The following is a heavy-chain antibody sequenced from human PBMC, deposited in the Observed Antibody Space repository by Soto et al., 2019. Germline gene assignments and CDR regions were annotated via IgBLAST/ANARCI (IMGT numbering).Heavy chain of an antibody. D-gene: IGHD3-3*01. Sequence: PGGSLRLSCVVSGFTFSSHEMNWVRQSPGKGPEWVSKISKNGGTTSYADSVKGRFTISRDNARDSLYLHMNSLRAEDTAVYYCARDRSLIFAVPPYGMDVWGQGTTVTVS. CDR2: ISKNGGTT. CDR3: ARDRSLIFAVPPYGMDV. V-gene: IGHV3-48*03. J-gene: IGHJ6*02. CDR1: GFTFSSHE.